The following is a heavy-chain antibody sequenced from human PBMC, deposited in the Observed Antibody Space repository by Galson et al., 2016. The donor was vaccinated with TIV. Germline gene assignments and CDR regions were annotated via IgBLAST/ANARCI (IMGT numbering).Heavy chain of an antibody. Sequence: SVKVSCKASGGPFSSYVISWVRQAPGQGLEWMGGIIPPFSTANYAQKFQGSVTITADESTSTVYMEVSSLRSEDTAISYCAKDRNTAMDTYYWYYGMDVWGQGTTVTVS. V-gene: IGHV1-69*13. J-gene: IGHJ6*02. CDR3: AKDRNTAMDTYYWYYGMDV. D-gene: IGHD5-18*01. CDR2: IIPPFSTA. CDR1: GGPFSSYV.